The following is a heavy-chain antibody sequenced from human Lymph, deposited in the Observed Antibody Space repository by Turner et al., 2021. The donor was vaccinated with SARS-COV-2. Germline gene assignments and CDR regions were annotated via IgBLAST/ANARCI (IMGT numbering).Heavy chain of an antibody. CDR2: SSSSSSYI. V-gene: IGHV3-21*01. CDR1: GFTFSSYS. CDR3: ARGDYGDYGTVYFDY. D-gene: IGHD4-17*01. Sequence: EVQLVESGGGLVKPGGSLRLSCAASGFTFSSYSMNWVRQAPGKGLEWVSSSSSSSSYIYYADSVEGRFTNSRDNAKNSLYLQINSLRAEDTAVYYCARGDYGDYGTVYFDYWGQGTLVTVSS. J-gene: IGHJ4*02.